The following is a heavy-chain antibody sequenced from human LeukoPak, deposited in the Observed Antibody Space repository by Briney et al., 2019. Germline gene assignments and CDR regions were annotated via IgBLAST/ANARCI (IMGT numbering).Heavy chain of an antibody. V-gene: IGHV1-18*01. CDR2: ISAYNGNT. Sequence: ASVKVSCKASGYTFTSYGISWLRQAPGQGLEWMGWISAYNGNTNYAQKLQGRVTMTTDTSTSTAYMELRSLRSDDTAVYYCARVEYGYCSSTSCSNLYYGMDVWGQGTTVTVSS. CDR3: ARVEYGYCSSTSCSNLYYGMDV. CDR1: GYTFTSYG. D-gene: IGHD2-2*03. J-gene: IGHJ6*02.